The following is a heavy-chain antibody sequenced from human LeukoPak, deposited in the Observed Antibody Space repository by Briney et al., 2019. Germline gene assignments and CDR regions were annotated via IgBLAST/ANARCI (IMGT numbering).Heavy chain of an antibody. CDR3: AKGRYCSGGSCNNFDY. CDR2: ISGSGGST. J-gene: IGHJ4*02. CDR1: GFTFSSYA. Sequence: PGRSLRLSRAASGFTFSSYAMHWVRQAPGKGLEWVSAISGSGGSTYYADSVKGRFTISRDNSKNTLYLQMNSLRAEDTAVYYCAKGRYCSGGSCNNFDYWGQGTLVTDSS. D-gene: IGHD2-15*01. V-gene: IGHV3-23*01.